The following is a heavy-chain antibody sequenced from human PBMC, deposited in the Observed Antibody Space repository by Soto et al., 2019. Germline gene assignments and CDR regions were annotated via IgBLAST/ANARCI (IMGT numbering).Heavy chain of an antibody. Sequence: SVKVACNASGYTFPGYAMHWVRQAPGQRLEWMGWINAGNGNTKYSQKFQGRGTITRDTSARTAYMELSSLRSEDTAVYYCPRGAYSSGWYSFYFDYWGQGTLVTVSS. CDR3: PRGAYSSGWYSFYFDY. D-gene: IGHD6-19*01. CDR1: GYTFPGYA. J-gene: IGHJ4*02. CDR2: INAGNGNT. V-gene: IGHV1-3*01.